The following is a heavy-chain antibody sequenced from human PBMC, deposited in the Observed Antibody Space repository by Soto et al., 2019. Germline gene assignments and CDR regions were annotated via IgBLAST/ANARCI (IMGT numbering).Heavy chain of an antibody. Sequence: SETLSLTCAVYGGSFSGYYWIWIRQPPGKGLEWIGEINHSGSTNYNPSLKSRVTISVDTSKNQFSLKLSSVTAADTAVYYCARRGIPRPPFDYWGQGTLVTVSS. D-gene: IGHD2-21*01. CDR1: GGSFSGYY. V-gene: IGHV4-34*01. J-gene: IGHJ4*02. CDR3: ARRGIPRPPFDY. CDR2: INHSGST.